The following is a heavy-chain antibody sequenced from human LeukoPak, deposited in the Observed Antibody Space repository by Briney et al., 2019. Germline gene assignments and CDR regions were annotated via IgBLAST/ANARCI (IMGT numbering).Heavy chain of an antibody. V-gene: IGHV3-30*04. Sequence: GGSLRLSCAASGFTFSSYAMHWVRQAPGKGLEWVAVISYDGSKKYYADSVKGRFTISRDNSKNTLYLQMNSLRAEDTAVYYCARGGPLPSGLIDYWGQGTLVTVSS. CDR3: ARGGPLPSGLIDY. D-gene: IGHD6-25*01. CDR2: ISYDGSKK. CDR1: GFTFSSYA. J-gene: IGHJ4*02.